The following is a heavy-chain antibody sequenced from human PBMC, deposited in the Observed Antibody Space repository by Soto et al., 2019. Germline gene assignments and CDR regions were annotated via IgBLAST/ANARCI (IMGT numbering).Heavy chain of an antibody. Sequence: EVQLVQSGAEVKKPGESLKISCKGSGYSFTSYWIGWVRQMPGKGLEWMGIIYPGDSDTRYSPSFQGQVTISADKSISTAYLQWSSLKASDTAMYYCARRTVPGRFVEGYYGMDVWGQGTTVTVSS. J-gene: IGHJ6*02. V-gene: IGHV5-51*03. CDR1: GYSFTSYW. CDR2: IYPGDSDT. D-gene: IGHD1-1*01. CDR3: ARRTVPGRFVEGYYGMDV.